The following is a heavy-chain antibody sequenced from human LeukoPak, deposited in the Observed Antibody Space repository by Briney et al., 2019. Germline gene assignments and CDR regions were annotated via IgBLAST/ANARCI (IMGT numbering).Heavy chain of an antibody. Sequence: PGGSLRLTCAASGFTFSSYAMHWVRQAPGKGLEWVAVISYDGSNKYYADSVKGRFTISRDNSKNTLYLQMNSLRAEDTALYYCARDRGPYGSAYGMDVWGQGTTVTLSS. CDR1: GFTFSSYA. V-gene: IGHV3-30*04. D-gene: IGHD3-10*01. CDR3: ARDRGPYGSAYGMDV. CDR2: ISYDGSNK. J-gene: IGHJ6*02.